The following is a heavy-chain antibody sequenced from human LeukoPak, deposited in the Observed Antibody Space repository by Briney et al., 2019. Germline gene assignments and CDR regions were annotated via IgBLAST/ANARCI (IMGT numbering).Heavy chain of an antibody. CDR2: MNPNSGNT. D-gene: IGHD6-13*01. J-gene: IGHJ4*02. Sequence: ASVKVSYKASGYTFTSYDINWVRQATGQGLEWMGWMNPNSGNTGYAQKFQGRVTMTRNTSISTAYMELSSLRSEDTAVYYCASHSSSWYKSFDYWGQGTLVTVSS. CDR1: GYTFTSYD. CDR3: ASHSSSWYKSFDY. V-gene: IGHV1-8*01.